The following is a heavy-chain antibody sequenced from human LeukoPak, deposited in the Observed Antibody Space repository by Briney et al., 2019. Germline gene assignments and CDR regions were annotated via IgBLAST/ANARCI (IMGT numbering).Heavy chain of an antibody. CDR2: INHSGST. CDR3: ARNSQYTMRCDY. J-gene: IGHJ4*02. CDR1: GGSFSGYY. Sequence: PSETLSLTCAVYGGSFSGYYWSWIRQPPGKGLEWIGEINHSGSTNYNPSLKSRVTISVDTSKNQFSLKLSSVTAADTAVYYCARNSQYTMRCDYRGQGTLVTASS. V-gene: IGHV4-34*01. D-gene: IGHD3-22*01.